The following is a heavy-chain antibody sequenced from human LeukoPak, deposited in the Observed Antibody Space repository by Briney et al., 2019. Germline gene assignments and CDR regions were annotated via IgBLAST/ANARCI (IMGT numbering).Heavy chain of an antibody. CDR3: ARGRSSWNFDY. CDR1: GFTFTTNY. J-gene: IGHJ4*02. CDR2: IYRDGNT. V-gene: IGHV3-53*01. Sequence: PGGSLRLSCAASGFTFTTNYVTWVRQAPGKGLEWVSLIYRDGNTHYADSVRGRFSISRDNSRNTVYLQMNSLRAEDTAVYYCARGRSSWNFDYWGQGTLVTVSS. D-gene: IGHD6-13*01.